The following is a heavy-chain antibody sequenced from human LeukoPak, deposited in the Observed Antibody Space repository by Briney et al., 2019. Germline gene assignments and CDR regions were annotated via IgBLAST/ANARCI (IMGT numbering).Heavy chain of an antibody. CDR3: AGGLHPELWSFSLDY. V-gene: IGHV4-31*03. Sequence: PSQTLSLTCTVSGGSISSGGYYWSWIRQHPGKGLEWIGYIYYSGSTYYNPSLKSRVTISVDTSKNQFSLKLSSVTAADTAVYYCAGGLHPELWSFSLDYWGQGTLVTVSS. CDR2: IYYSGST. J-gene: IGHJ4*02. D-gene: IGHD4-11*01. CDR1: GGSISSGGYY.